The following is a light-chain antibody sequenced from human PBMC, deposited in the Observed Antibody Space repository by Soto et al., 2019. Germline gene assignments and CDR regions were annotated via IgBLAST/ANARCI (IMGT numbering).Light chain of an antibody. V-gene: IGKV3-15*01. J-gene: IGKJ1*01. CDR1: QSISSN. Sequence: EIWMTQSAATLSVSFGDRATLSCRASQSISSNLAWYQQKPGKAPRLLVFRTSSRATGFPARFRGSGSGKEFTLNISSLQPDDFAVSYCQQRSNWPPTWTFGQGTKVDIK. CDR3: QQRSNWPPTWT. CDR2: RTS.